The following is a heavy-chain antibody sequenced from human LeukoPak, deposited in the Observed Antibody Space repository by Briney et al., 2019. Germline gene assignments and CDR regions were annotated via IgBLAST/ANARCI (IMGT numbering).Heavy chain of an antibody. J-gene: IGHJ4*02. V-gene: IGHV3-33*06. CDR3: AKGNWRYFDY. CDR2: IWYDGSKK. Sequence: PGRSLRLSCAASGFTFSNYGFHWVRQAPGKGLEWVAVIWYDGSKKYYADSVKGRFTISRDNSKNTLYLQMSSLRAEDTAVYYCAKGNWRYFDYWGQGTLVTVSS. CDR1: GFTFSNYG. D-gene: IGHD1-1*01.